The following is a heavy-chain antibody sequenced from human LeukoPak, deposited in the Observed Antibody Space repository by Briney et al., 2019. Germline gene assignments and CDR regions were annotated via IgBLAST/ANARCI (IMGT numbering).Heavy chain of an antibody. CDR2: INPNSGGT. V-gene: IGHV1-2*02. J-gene: IGHJ4*02. Sequence: GASVKVSCKASGYTFTGYYMHWVRQAPGQGLEWMGWINPNSGGTNYAQKFQGRVTMTRDTSISTAYMELSRLRSDDTAVYYCARAQTWIQLWLSTPYYFDYWGQGTLVTVSS. CDR3: ARAQTWIQLWLSTPYYFDY. D-gene: IGHD5-18*01. CDR1: GYTFTGYY.